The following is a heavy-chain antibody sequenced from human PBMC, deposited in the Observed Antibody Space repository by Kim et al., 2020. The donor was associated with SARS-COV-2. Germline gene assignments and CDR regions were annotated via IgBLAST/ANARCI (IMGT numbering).Heavy chain of an antibody. D-gene: IGHD3-10*01. Sequence: STNYNPSHKGRVTISVDTSKNQFSLKMSSVTAADTAVYYCARGVRGSFDYWGQGTLVTVSS. CDR3: ARGVRGSFDY. V-gene: IGHV4-34*01. CDR2: ST. J-gene: IGHJ4*02.